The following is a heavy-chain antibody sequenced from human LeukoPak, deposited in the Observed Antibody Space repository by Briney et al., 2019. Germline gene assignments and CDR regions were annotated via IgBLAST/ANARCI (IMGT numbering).Heavy chain of an antibody. Sequence: SETLSLTCTVSGDSISSSYWSWIRQPPGKGLEWIGHIYYSGSTNYNPSLKSRVTISVTKNQSSLKLSSVTAADTAVYFCARSAAGLSYGMDVWGQGTTVTVSS. D-gene: IGHD6-13*01. CDR1: GDSISSSY. J-gene: IGHJ6*02. CDR3: ARSAAGLSYGMDV. V-gene: IGHV4-59*08. CDR2: IYYSGST.